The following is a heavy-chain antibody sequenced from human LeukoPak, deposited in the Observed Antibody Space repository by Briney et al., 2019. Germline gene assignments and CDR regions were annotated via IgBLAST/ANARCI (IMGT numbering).Heavy chain of an antibody. V-gene: IGHV3-48*01. CDR3: AKGMPDMAYLDC. D-gene: IGHD5-18*01. CDR1: GFTLSNYG. CDR2: ITISGGT. J-gene: IGHJ4*02. Sequence: GGSLRLSCAASGFTLSNYGMSWVRQAPGEELVWVSYITISGGTYYADSVKGRFTISRDSAKNSLSLQMNSLRAEDTAVYYCAKGMPDMAYLDCWGQGTLVTVSS.